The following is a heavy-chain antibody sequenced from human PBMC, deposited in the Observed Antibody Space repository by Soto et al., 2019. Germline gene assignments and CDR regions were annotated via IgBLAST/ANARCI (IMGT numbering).Heavy chain of an antibody. D-gene: IGHD2-15*01. CDR3: ARDPGGGGIIGFDY. CDR1: GFTFSSYG. V-gene: IGHV3-33*01. J-gene: IGHJ4*02. Sequence: PGGSLRLSCAASGFTFSSYGMHWVRQAPGKGLEWVAVIWYDGSNKYYADSVKGRFTISRDNSKNTLYLQMNSLRAEDTAVYYCARDPGGGGIIGFDYWGQGTLVTVSS. CDR2: IWYDGSNK.